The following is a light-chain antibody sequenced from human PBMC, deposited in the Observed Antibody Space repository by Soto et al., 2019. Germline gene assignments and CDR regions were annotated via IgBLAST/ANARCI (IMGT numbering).Light chain of an antibody. J-gene: IGKJ2*01. CDR2: GTS. CDR1: QSVDSSY. V-gene: IGKV3-20*01. Sequence: ENVLTQSPGTLSLSPGERATLSCRASQSVDSSYLAWYQQKPGQAPRLLIYGTSSRATGIPDRFSGSGSGTDFTLTINRLEPEDSALYYCQHYGSSIYTFGQGTKLEIK. CDR3: QHYGSSIYT.